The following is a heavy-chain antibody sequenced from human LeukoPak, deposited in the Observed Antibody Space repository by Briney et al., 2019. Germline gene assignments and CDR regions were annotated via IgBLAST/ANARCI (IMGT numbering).Heavy chain of an antibody. CDR1: GGSFSGYY. CDR3: ARKVIAARPFDY. Sequence: SETLSLTCAVYGGSFSGYYWSWIRQPPGKGLEWIGEINHSGSTNYNPSLKSRVTISVDTSKNQFSLKLSSVTAADTAVYYCARKVIAARPFDYWGQGTLVTVSS. CDR2: INHSGST. J-gene: IGHJ4*02. D-gene: IGHD6-6*01. V-gene: IGHV4-34*01.